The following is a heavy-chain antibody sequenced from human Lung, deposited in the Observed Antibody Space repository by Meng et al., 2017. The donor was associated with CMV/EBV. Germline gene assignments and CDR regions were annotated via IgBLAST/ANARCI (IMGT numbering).Heavy chain of an antibody. Sequence: QVQRQESGPGLVKPSQTLSLTFTVSGVPISGGDYYWTWIRQPPGKGLEWIGYIYYTGNTYYNPSLKSRVTISVDTSKNQFSLRLSSVTAADTAVYYCARGGAGIGDAGDHFDYWGQGTLVTVSS. D-gene: IGHD4-17*01. CDR2: IYYTGNT. J-gene: IGHJ4*02. V-gene: IGHV4-30-4*08. CDR1: GVPISGGDYY. CDR3: ARGGAGIGDAGDHFDY.